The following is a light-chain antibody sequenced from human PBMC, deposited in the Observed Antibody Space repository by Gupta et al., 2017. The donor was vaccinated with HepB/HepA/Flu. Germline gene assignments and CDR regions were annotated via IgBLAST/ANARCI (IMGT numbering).Light chain of an antibody. CDR1: QSIRTY. V-gene: IGKV1-39*01. CDR3: QQTYNTPNT. J-gene: IGKJ5*01. Sequence: DIQMPQSPSSLSASVGDRVTISCQASQSIRTYLNWYQLKPGKAPKLLIYAASSLQSGVPSRFSGSASGTDFTLTISSLQPEDIATYYCQQTYNTPNTFGQGTRVEIK. CDR2: AAS.